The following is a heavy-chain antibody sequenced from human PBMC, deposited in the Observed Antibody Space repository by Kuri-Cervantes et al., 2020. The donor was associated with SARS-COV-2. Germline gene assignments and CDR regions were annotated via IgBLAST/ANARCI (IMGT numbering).Heavy chain of an antibody. CDR2: INHSGST. Sequence: GSLRLSCAVYGGSFSGYYWRWIRQPPGKGLEWIGEINHSGSTNYNPSLKNRVTISVDTSKNQFSLKLRSVTAADTAVYYCARSAFGATYYDFWSGFDYWGQGTLVTVSS. J-gene: IGHJ4*02. V-gene: IGHV4-34*01. CDR1: GGSFSGYY. CDR3: ARSAFGATYYDFWSGFDY. D-gene: IGHD3-3*01.